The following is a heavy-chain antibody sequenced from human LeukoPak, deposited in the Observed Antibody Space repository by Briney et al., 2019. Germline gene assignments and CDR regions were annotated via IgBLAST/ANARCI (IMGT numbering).Heavy chain of an antibody. CDR2: IYYSGST. CDR3: ARMPARARSGWPYFDY. J-gene: IGHJ4*02. CDR1: GGSIRSYY. D-gene: IGHD6-19*01. Sequence: PSETLSLTCTVSGGSIRSYYWRWIRQPPGKGLEWIGYIYYSGSTKYNPSLKSRVTISVDTSKNQFSLKLSSVTAADTAVYYCARMPARARSGWPYFDYWGQGTLVTVSS. V-gene: IGHV4-59*01.